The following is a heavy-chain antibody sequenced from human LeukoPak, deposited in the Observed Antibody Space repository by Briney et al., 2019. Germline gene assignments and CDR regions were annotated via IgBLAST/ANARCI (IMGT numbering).Heavy chain of an antibody. V-gene: IGHV4-38-2*02. Sequence: SETLSLTCTVSGYSISSGYYWGWIRQPPGKGLEGIGSTYHSGSTYYNPSLKSRVTISVDTSKNQFSLKLSSVTAADTAVYYCARDNYDILTGYYPLGYRGQGTLVTVSS. CDR3: ARDNYDILTGYYPLGY. CDR1: GYSISSGYY. D-gene: IGHD3-9*01. J-gene: IGHJ4*02. CDR2: TYHSGST.